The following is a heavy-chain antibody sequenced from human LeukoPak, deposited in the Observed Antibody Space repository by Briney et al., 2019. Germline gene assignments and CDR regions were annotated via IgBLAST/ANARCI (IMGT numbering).Heavy chain of an antibody. V-gene: IGHV4-34*01. CDR2: INHSGST. CDR3: ARRKVRGEIDY. CDR1: GGSFSGYY. J-gene: IGHJ4*02. D-gene: IGHD3-10*01. Sequence: SETLSLTCAVYGGSFSGYYWSWIRQPPGKGLEWIGEINHSGSTNYNPSLKSRVTISVDTSKNQFSLKLSSVTAADTAVYYCARRKVRGEIDYWGQGTLATVSS.